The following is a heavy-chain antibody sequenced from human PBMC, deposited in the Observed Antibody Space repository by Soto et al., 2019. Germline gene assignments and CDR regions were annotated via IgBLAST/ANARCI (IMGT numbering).Heavy chain of an antibody. Sequence: PGGSLRLSCAASGFTLSSYGMHWVRQAPGKGLEWVAVISYDGSNKYYADSVKGRFTISRDNSKNTLYLQMNSLRAEDTAVYYCAKDSSWEAARPLSVDYWGQGTLVTVSS. V-gene: IGHV3-30*18. CDR1: GFTLSSYG. CDR3: AKDSSWEAARPLSVDY. D-gene: IGHD6-6*01. J-gene: IGHJ4*02. CDR2: ISYDGSNK.